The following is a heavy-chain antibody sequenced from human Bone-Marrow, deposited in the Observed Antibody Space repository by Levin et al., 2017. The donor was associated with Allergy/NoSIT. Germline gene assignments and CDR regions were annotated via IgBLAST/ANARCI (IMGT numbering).Heavy chain of an antibody. CDR1: GFTLTEWP. CDR2: FDPVDGET. V-gene: IGHV1-24*01. Sequence: ASVKVSCKVSGFTLTEWPLHWVRQAPGIGLEWMGGFDPVDGETIYAQKFQGRVTMTDDTSTDTAYMELRNLRSEDTAVYYCASGGDYYDNSGYRNWGQGTLVTVSS. D-gene: IGHD3-22*01. J-gene: IGHJ4*02. CDR3: ASGGDYYDNSGYRN.